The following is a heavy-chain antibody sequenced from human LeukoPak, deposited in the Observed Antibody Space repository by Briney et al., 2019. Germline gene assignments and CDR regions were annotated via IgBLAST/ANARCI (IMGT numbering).Heavy chain of an antibody. Sequence: ASVKVSCKASGYTFTSYGIIWVRQAPGQGLEWMGWISTYNGNTDYAQKLQGRVTMTTDTSTSTAYMALRSLRPDDTAVYYCARGGPHRDWFDPWGQGTLVTVSS. D-gene: IGHD1-14*01. CDR2: ISTYNGNT. J-gene: IGHJ5*02. V-gene: IGHV1-18*01. CDR3: ARGGPHRDWFDP. CDR1: GYTFTSYG.